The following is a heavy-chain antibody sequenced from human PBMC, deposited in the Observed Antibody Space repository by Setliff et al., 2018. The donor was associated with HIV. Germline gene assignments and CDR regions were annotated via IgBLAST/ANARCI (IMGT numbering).Heavy chain of an antibody. Sequence: RASVKVSCKASGGSFSSYAISWVRQAPGQGLEWMGRIIPLFGTANYLERFEGRVTMTADKSTSTGYMELSSLRSEDTAVYYCARDDTPEAGPYYFDYWGQGTLVTVSS. CDR1: GGSFSSYA. CDR3: ARDDTPEAGPYYFDY. D-gene: IGHD6-19*01. V-gene: IGHV1-69*06. CDR2: IIPLFGTA. J-gene: IGHJ4*02.